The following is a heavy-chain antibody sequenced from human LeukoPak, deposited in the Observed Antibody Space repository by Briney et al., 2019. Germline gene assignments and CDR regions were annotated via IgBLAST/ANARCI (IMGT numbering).Heavy chain of an antibody. D-gene: IGHD2-21*02. CDR1: GFTFSSYW. J-gene: IGHJ4*02. CDR2: IKQDGSEK. CDR3: ARAVTEIYGYYFDY. V-gene: IGHV3-7*01. Sequence: SGGSLRLSCAASGFTFSSYWMSWVRQAPGKGLEWVANIKQDGSEKYYVDSVKGRFTISRDNAKNSLYLQMNSLRAEDTAVYYCARAVTEIYGYYFDYWGQGTLVTASS.